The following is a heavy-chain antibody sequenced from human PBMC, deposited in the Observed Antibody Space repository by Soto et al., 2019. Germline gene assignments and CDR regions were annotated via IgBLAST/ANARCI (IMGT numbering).Heavy chain of an antibody. CDR3: ARPYRDKHYYYYLMDV. Sequence: SETLSLTCTVSGGPISSSSYYWGWIRQPPGKWLEWIGSIYYSGSTYYNPSLKSRVTISVDTSKNQFSLKLSSVTAADTAVYYCARPYRDKHYYYYLMDVWGQGTTVTVSS. V-gene: IGHV4-39*01. CDR2: IYYSGST. J-gene: IGHJ6*02. D-gene: IGHD4-4*01. CDR1: GGPISSSSYY.